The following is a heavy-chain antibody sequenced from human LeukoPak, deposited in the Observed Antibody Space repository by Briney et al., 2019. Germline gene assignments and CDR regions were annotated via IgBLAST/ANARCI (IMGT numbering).Heavy chain of an antibody. CDR3: ASSKPGYSSGLVGY. J-gene: IGHJ4*02. CDR1: GITVSSNY. V-gene: IGHV4-59*02. Sequence: PGGSLRLSCAASGITVSSNYMSWVRQAPGKGLEWLGHISYIGSTNYNPSLNSRVTISVDTSKNQFSLRLSSVTAADTAVYFCASSKPGYSSGLVGYWGQGTLVTVSS. D-gene: IGHD6-19*01. CDR2: ISYIGST.